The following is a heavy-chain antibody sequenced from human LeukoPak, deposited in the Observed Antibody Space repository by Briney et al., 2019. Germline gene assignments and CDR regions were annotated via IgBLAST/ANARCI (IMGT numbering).Heavy chain of an antibody. V-gene: IGHV3-21*01. CDR3: ARDRPLYSGRPGGFDP. CDR1: GFTFSSYA. J-gene: IGHJ5*02. Sequence: GGSLRLSCAASGFTFSSYAMNWVRQAPGKGLEWVSVISGSGGNTYCADSVKGRFTISRDNAKNSLYLQMNSLRAEDTAVYYCARDRPLYSGRPGGFDPWGQGTLVTVSS. CDR2: ISGSGGNT. D-gene: IGHD1-26*01.